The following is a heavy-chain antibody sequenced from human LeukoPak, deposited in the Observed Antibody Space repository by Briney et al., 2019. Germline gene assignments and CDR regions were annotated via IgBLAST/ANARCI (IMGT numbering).Heavy chain of an antibody. CDR1: GYTFTSYD. Sequence: GASVKVSCKASGYTFTSYDINWVRQATGQGLEWMGWMNPNSGNTGYAQKFQGRVTITRNTSISTAYMELSSLRSEDTAVYYCARDIEYYDYVWGSYRRGSGAFDIWGQGTMVTVSS. CDR3: ARDIEYYDYVWGSYRRGSGAFDI. CDR2: MNPNSGNT. D-gene: IGHD3-16*02. V-gene: IGHV1-8*03. J-gene: IGHJ3*02.